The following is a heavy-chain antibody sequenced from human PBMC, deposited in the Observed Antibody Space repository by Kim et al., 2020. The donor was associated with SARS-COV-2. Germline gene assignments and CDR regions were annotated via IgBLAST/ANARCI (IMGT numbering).Heavy chain of an antibody. CDR2: IYLGDSDT. J-gene: IGHJ4*02. CDR1: GYSFTSYW. D-gene: IGHD3-22*01. CDR3: ARTHLYYDIIGADYYFDY. V-gene: IGHV5-51*01. Sequence: GESLKISCKGSGYSFTSYWIGWVRQMPGKGLEWMGIIYLGDSDTRYSPSFQGQVTISADKSISTAYLQWSSLKASDTAMYYCARTHLYYDIIGADYYFDYWGQGTLVTVSS.